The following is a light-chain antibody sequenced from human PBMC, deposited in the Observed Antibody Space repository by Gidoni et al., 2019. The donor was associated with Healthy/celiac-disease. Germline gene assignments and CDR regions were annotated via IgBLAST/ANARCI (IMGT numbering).Light chain of an antibody. CDR2: EGI. CDR1: SSDVGSYNL. V-gene: IGLV2-23*01. J-gene: IGLJ2*01. CDR3: CSYAGSSTRVV. Sequence: QSALTQPASVSGSPGQSITISCTGPSSDVGSYNLVSWYPQHPGKAPKLMIYEGIKRPSGVSNRFSGSTSGNTASRTISGLQAEDEADYYCCSYAGSSTRVVFGGGTKLTVL.